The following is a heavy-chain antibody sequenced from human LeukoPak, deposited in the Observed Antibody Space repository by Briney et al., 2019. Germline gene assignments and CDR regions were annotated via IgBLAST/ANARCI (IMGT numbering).Heavy chain of an antibody. CDR2: IYHDGST. Sequence: PSETLSLTCAVSGGSISSNNWWIWVRQSPEKGLEWIGEIYHDGSTNYNPSLKSRVTISMDRSKNQLSLKLNFVTAADTAVYYCARDRGGYTYSHDYWGQGTLVTVSS. CDR3: ARDRGGYTYSHDY. V-gene: IGHV4-4*02. CDR1: GGSISSNNW. J-gene: IGHJ4*02. D-gene: IGHD5-18*01.